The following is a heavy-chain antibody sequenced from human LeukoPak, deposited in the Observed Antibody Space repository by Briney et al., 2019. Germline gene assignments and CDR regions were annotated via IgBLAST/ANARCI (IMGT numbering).Heavy chain of an antibody. D-gene: IGHD2-2*01. CDR2: ITSDGSST. CDR3: ARDWYHAIDY. Sequence: PGGSLRLSCAASGFTFSTYNMNWVRQAPGKGLEWVARITSDGSSTTYAESVKGRFTISRDNAKNTLYLQMNSLRAEDTAVYYCARDWYHAIDYWGQGTLVTVSS. J-gene: IGHJ4*02. V-gene: IGHV3-74*03. CDR1: GFTFSTYN.